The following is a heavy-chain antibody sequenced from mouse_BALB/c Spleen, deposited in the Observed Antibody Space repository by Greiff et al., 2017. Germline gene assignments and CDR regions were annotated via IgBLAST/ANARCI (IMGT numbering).Heavy chain of an antibody. CDR3: ARDDAAWFAY. J-gene: IGHJ3*01. V-gene: IGHV1-82*01. CDR2: IYPGDGDT. Sequence: VKLMESGPELVKPGASVKISCKASGYAFSSSWMNWVKQRPGQGLEWIGRIYPGDGDTNYNGKFKGKATLTADKSSSTAYMQLSSLTSVDSAVYFCARDDAAWFAYWGQGTLVTVSA. D-gene: IGHD2-12*01. CDR1: GYAFSSSW.